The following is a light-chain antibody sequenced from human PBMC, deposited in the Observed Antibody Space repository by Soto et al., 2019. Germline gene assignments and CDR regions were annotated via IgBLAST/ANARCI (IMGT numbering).Light chain of an antibody. CDR2: GAS. J-gene: IGKJ4*01. CDR1: QSVSSSY. V-gene: IGKV3-20*01. CDR3: QQYGSSLLT. Sequence: EIVLTQSPGTLSLSPGERATLSCRASQSVSSSYLAWYQQKAGQAPRLLIYGASSRATGIPDRFSGSGSGTDFTLTISSLEPEDFAVYYCQQYGSSLLTFGGGTKVEIK.